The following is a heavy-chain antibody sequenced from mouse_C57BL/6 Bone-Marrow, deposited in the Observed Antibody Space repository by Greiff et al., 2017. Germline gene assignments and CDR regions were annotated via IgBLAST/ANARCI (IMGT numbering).Heavy chain of an antibody. CDR3: AVWAILPFWFAY. CDR1: GFNIKDYY. CDR2: IDPEDGET. V-gene: IGHV14-2*01. J-gene: IGHJ3*01. Sequence: LVESGAELVKPGASVKLSCTASGFNIKDYYMHWVKQRTEQGLEWIGRIDPEDGETKYAPKFQGKATITADTSSNTAYLQLSSLTSEDTAVYYCAVWAILPFWFAYWGQGTLVTVSA. D-gene: IGHD2-10*02.